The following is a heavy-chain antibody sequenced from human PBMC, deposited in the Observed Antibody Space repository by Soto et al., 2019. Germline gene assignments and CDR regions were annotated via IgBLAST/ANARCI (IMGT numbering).Heavy chain of an antibody. J-gene: IGHJ3*01. V-gene: IGHV1-3*01. Sequence: QVQLVQSGAEVRKPGASVNISCRASGFSFRDNLINWVRQAPGQSLEWMGWINPDKGTTRYSETFQGRVTITRHSSASIAYVEVSDLTSEDTAVCYCATYILSVGPRANDAFDVWGQGKMVTVSS. CDR2: INPDKGTT. CDR1: GFSFRDNL. D-gene: IGHD2-8*02. CDR3: ATYILSVGPRANDAFDV.